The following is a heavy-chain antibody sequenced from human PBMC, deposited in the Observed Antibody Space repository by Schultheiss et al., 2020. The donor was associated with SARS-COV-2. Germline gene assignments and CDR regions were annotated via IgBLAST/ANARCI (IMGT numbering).Heavy chain of an antibody. D-gene: IGHD6-13*01. CDR1: GFTFSDYY. J-gene: IGHJ5*02. CDR3: ARGIAAGTFGGFDP. CDR2: IYHSGST. V-gene: IGHV4-34*01. Sequence: GSLRLSCAASGFTFSDYYMSWIRQAPGKGLEWIGSIYHSGSTYYNPSLKSRVTISVDTSKNQFSLKLSSVTAADTAVYYCARGIAAGTFGGFDPWGQGTLVTVSS.